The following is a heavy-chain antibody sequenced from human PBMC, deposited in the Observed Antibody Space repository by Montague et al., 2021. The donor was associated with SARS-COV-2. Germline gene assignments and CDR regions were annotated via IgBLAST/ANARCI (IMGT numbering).Heavy chain of an antibody. J-gene: IGHJ6*03. CDR3: ARLGDGIVPSPILGLGPYYSFYDMDV. CDR1: GGSFSRYY. V-gene: IGHV4-34*01. D-gene: IGHD2-2*02. CDR2: ISQSGNT. Sequence: SETLSLTCAVYGGSFSRYYWSWIRQPPGKGPEWIGEISQSGNTKYNPSLQSRVSISLDTSRNQFSLKVRSVTAADTAIYYCARLGDGIVPSPILGLGPYYSFYDMDVWGKGTTVTVSS.